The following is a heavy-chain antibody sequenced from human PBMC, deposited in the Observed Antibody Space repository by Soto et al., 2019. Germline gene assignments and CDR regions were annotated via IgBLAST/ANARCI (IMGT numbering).Heavy chain of an antibody. CDR1: GGTFSSYA. Sequence: VASVKVSCKASGGTFSSYAISWVRQAPGQGLEWMGGIIPIFGTANYAQKFQGRVTITADESTSTAYMELSSLRSEDTAVYYCARETYSSSRRYGMDVWGQGTTVTVSS. CDR2: IIPIFGTA. J-gene: IGHJ6*02. CDR3: ARETYSSSRRYGMDV. D-gene: IGHD6-13*01. V-gene: IGHV1-69*13.